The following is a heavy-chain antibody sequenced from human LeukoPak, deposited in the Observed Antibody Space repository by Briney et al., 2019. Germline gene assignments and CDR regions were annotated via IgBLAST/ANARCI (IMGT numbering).Heavy chain of an antibody. J-gene: IGHJ6*03. V-gene: IGHV1-8*03. CDR3: ARVRYSSSWYARYYYYYMDV. Sequence: GASVKVSCKASGYTFSSYDINWVRHATGQGLEWMGWMNPNSGNRGYAQKFQGGVTITRNTSISTAYMELSSLRSEDTAVYYCARVRYSSSWYARYYYYYMDVWGKGTTVTVSS. CDR1: GYTFSSYD. D-gene: IGHD6-13*01. CDR2: MNPNSGNR.